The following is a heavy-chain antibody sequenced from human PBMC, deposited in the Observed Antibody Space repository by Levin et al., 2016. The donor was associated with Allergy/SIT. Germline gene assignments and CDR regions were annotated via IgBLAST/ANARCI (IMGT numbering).Heavy chain of an antibody. CDR1: GGSFSGYY. J-gene: IGHJ6*02. D-gene: IGHD2-15*01. Sequence: SETLSLTCAVYGGSFSGYYWSWIRQPPGKGLEWIGEINHSGSTNYNPSLKSRVTISVDTSKNQFSLKLSSVTAADTAVYYCARGLKRPRYCSGGSCYPNYYYYGMDVWGQGTTVTVSS. V-gene: IGHV4-34*01. CDR2: INHSGST. CDR3: ARGLKRPRYCSGGSCYPNYYYYGMDV.